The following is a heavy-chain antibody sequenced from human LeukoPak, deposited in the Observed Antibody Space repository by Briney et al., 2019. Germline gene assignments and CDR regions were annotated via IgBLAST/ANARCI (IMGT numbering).Heavy chain of an antibody. V-gene: IGHV4-59*08. CDR3: AGLNRSGWYLLDY. Sequence: SETLSLACTVSGGSISSYYWSWIRQPPGKGLEWIGYIYYSGSTNYNPSLKSRVTISVDTSKNQFSLKLSSVTAADTAVYYCAGLNRSGWYLLDYWGQGTLVTVSS. J-gene: IGHJ4*02. D-gene: IGHD6-19*01. CDR1: GGSISSYY. CDR2: IYYSGST.